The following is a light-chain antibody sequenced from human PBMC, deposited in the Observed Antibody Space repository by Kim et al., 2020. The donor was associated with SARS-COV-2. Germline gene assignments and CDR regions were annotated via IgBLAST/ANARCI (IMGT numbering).Light chain of an antibody. CDR3: QQYDTVPYT. CDR2: DAS. V-gene: IGKV1-33*01. CDR1: QDISDY. J-gene: IGKJ2*01. Sequence: DIQMTQSPSSLSASVGDRVTITCQASQDISDYLNWYQQKPGKAPKLLIYDASNLETGVPSRFSGSGSGTDFTFTISSLQPEDIARYYCQQYDTVPYTFGQGTKLEI.